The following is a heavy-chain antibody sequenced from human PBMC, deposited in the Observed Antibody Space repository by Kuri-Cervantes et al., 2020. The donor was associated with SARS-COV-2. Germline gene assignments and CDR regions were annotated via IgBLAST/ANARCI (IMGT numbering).Heavy chain of an antibody. CDR3: AKDPCIAGGGGSCYERDWNYFDY. CDR1: GFTFSSYG. CDR2: IRYDGSNK. Sequence: GESLKISCAASGFTFSSYGMHWVRQAPGKGLEWVAFIRYDGSNKYYADSVKGRFTISRDNSKNTLYQQMNSLRAEDTAVYYCAKDPCIAGGGGSCYERDWNYFDYWGQGTLVTVPS. J-gene: IGHJ4*02. V-gene: IGHV3-30*02. D-gene: IGHD2-15*01.